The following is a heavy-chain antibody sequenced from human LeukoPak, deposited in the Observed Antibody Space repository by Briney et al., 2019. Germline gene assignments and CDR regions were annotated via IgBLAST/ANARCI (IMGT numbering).Heavy chain of an antibody. Sequence: GGSLRLSCAASGFTFSSYGMHWVRQAPGKGLEWVAVIWYDGSNKYYADSVKGRFTISRDNSKNTLYLQMNSLRAEDTALYYCAREVASAAVGTLGFDPWGQGTLVTVSS. J-gene: IGHJ5*02. V-gene: IGHV3-33*01. CDR3: AREVASAAVGTLGFDP. D-gene: IGHD6-13*01. CDR2: IWYDGSNK. CDR1: GFTFSSYG.